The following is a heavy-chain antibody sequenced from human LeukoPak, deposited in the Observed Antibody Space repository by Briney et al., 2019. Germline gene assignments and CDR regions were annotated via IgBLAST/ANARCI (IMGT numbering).Heavy chain of an antibody. CDR1: GFIFSSYG. CDR3: AKDYYDSSGYIDY. D-gene: IGHD3-22*01. CDR2: ISYDGSNK. J-gene: IGHJ4*02. V-gene: IGHV3-30*18. Sequence: PGGSLRLSCAASGFIFSSYGMHWVRQAPGKGLEWVAVISYDGSNKCYVDSVKGRFTISRDNSKNTLYLQMDSLRAEDTAVYYCAKDYYDSSGYIDYWGQGTLVTVSS.